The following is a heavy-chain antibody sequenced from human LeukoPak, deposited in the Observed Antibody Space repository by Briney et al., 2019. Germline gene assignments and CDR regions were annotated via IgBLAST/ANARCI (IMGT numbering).Heavy chain of an antibody. D-gene: IGHD3-10*01. CDR3: ARDAVGELSSWFDP. CDR1: GGTFSSYA. V-gene: IGHV1-69*13. J-gene: IGHJ5*02. Sequence: AASVKVSCTASGGTFSSYAISWVGQAPGQGLGWMGGIIPIFGTANYAQKFQGRVTITADESTSTAYMELSSLRSEDTAVYYCARDAVGELSSWFDPWGQGTLVTVSS. CDR2: IIPIFGTA.